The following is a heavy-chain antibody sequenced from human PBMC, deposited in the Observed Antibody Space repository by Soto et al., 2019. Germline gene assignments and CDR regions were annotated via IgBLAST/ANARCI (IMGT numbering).Heavy chain of an antibody. CDR2: ISGSGGST. J-gene: IGHJ4*02. CDR3: AEDADTYYYDSSGYTFDY. V-gene: IGHV3-23*01. D-gene: IGHD3-22*01. Sequence: GGSLRLSCAASGFTFSSYAMSWVRQAPGKGLEWVSAISGSGGSTYYADSVKGRFTISRDNPKNTLYLQMNSLRAEDTAVYYCAEDADTYYYDSSGYTFDYWGQGTLVTVSS. CDR1: GFTFSSYA.